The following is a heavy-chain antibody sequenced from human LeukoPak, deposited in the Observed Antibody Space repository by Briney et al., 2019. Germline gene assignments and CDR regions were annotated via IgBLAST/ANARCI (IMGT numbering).Heavy chain of an antibody. J-gene: IGHJ5*02. D-gene: IGHD1-1*01. CDR3: AKDGSWNDVIGWFDP. Sequence: GGSLRLSCAASGFTFSSYGMHWVRQAPGKGLEWVAFIRYDGSNKYYADSVKGRFTISRDNSKNTLYLQMNSLRAEDTAVYYCAKDGSWNDVIGWFDPWGQGTLVTVSS. CDR2: IRYDGSNK. CDR1: GFTFSSYG. V-gene: IGHV3-30*02.